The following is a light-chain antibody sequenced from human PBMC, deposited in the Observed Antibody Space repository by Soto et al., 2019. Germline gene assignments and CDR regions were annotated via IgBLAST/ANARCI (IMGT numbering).Light chain of an antibody. J-gene: IGKJ1*01. Sequence: DIQMTQSPATLSASVRDRVTITCRASQGISNYLAWYQQKPGKVPKLLIYAASTLQSGVPSRFSGSGSGTDFTLTISSLQPEDVATYYCQKYNSAPQTFGQGTKVDIK. V-gene: IGKV1-27*01. CDR1: QGISNY. CDR2: AAS. CDR3: QKYNSAPQT.